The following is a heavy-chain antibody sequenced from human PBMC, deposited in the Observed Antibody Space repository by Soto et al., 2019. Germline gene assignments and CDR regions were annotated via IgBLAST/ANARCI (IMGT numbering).Heavy chain of an antibody. CDR3: ARGRGSLFSGFDI. D-gene: IGHD3-9*01. CDR1: GYTFTSYY. Sequence: QVQLVQSGAEVKKPGASVKVSCKASGYTFTSYYMHWVRQAPGLGLEWMRIINPSGGSTSYAQKFTGIVTMTRDTSTSTVYMELSSLRSEDTAVYYCARGRGSLFSGFDIWGQGTMVTVSS. J-gene: IGHJ3*02. V-gene: IGHV1-46*03. CDR2: INPSGGST.